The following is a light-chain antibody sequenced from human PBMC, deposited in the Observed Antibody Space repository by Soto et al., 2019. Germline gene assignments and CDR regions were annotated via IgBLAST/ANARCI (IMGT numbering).Light chain of an antibody. Sequence: QSALTQPRSVSGSPGQSVTISCTGTSSDVGAYNYVSWYQQHPGEAPKLMIYDVSKRPSGVPDRFSSSKSGNTASLTISGLQAEDEADYYCCSYAGTYTYVFGTGTKVTVL. CDR2: DVS. V-gene: IGLV2-11*01. CDR3: CSYAGTYTYV. J-gene: IGLJ1*01. CDR1: SSDVGAYNY.